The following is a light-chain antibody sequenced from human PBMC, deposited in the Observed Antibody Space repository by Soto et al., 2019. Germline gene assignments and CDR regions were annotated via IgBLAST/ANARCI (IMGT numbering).Light chain of an antibody. J-gene: IGKJ1*01. Sequence: DIQMTQSPSSLSASVGDRVTITCRASQDIRSDLGWFQQRPGKAPERLIYAAFILESGVPSRFSGSRSGTEFTLTISSLQPEDFATYYCQQSYSTPWTFGQGTKVDIK. CDR3: QQSYSTPWT. CDR2: AAF. V-gene: IGKV1-17*01. CDR1: QDIRSD.